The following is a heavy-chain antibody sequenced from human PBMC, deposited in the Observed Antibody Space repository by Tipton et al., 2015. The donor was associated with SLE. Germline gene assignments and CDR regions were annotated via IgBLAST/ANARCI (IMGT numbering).Heavy chain of an antibody. CDR3: ARHVRAAGAFDI. CDR2: IYYGGST. D-gene: IGHD3-10*02. Sequence: LRLSCTVSGGSISSSSYYWGWIRQPPGKGLEWIGSIYYGGSTYYNPSLKSRVTISVGTSKNQFSLKLSSVTAADTAVYYCARHVRAAGAFDIWGQGTMVTVSS. J-gene: IGHJ3*02. CDR1: GGSISSSSYY. V-gene: IGHV4-39*07.